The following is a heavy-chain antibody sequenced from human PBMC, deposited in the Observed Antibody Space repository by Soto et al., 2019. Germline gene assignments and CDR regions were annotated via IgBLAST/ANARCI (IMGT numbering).Heavy chain of an antibody. D-gene: IGHD3-3*01. CDR3: ATANLLFLEWSPDTNAFDI. Sequence: GASVKVSCKASGYTFNSYAMHWVRQAPGQGLEWMGWISAYNGNTNYAQKLQGRVTMTTDTSTSTAYMELRSLRSDDTAVYYCATANLLFLEWSPDTNAFDIWGQGTMVTVSS. J-gene: IGHJ3*02. CDR1: GYTFNSYA. CDR2: ISAYNGNT. V-gene: IGHV1-18*01.